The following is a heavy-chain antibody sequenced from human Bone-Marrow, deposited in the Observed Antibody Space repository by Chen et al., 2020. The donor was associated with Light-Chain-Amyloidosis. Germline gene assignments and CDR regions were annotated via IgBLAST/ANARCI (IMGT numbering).Heavy chain of an antibody. CDR2: IYPDDSDA. V-gene: IGHV5-51*01. J-gene: IGHJ4*02. D-gene: IGHD5-12*01. Sequence: EVQLEQSGPEVKKPGESLXXXXKGXXXXXPNYGIGWVRQVPGKGLEWMGVIYPDDSDARYSPSFEGQVTISADKSITTAYLQWRSLKASDTAMYYCARRRDGYNFDYWGQGTLVTVSS. CDR3: ARRRDGYNFDY. CDR1: XXXXPNYG.